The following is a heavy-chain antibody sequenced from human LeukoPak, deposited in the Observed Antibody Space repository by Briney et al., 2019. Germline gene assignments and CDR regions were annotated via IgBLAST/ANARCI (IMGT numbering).Heavy chain of an antibody. V-gene: IGHV1-69*06. D-gene: IGHD1-14*01. J-gene: IGHJ3*02. CDR1: GGTFSSYA. Sequence: SLNVSCKASGGTFSSYAITWVRQAPGQGLEWMGGIIPIFGTANYAQKFQGRVTITADKSTSTAYMDLSSLRSEDTAVYYCARVRAAGRTRDAFDIWGQGTMVTVSS. CDR2: IIPIFGTA. CDR3: ARVRAAGRTRDAFDI.